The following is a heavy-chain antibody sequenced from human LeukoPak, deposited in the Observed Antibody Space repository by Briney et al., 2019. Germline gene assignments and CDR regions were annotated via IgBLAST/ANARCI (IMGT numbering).Heavy chain of an antibody. V-gene: IGHV4-39*01. D-gene: IGHD3-16*01. CDR1: GGSISSSSYY. J-gene: IGHJ4*02. Sequence: SETLSLTCTVSGGSISSSSYYWGWIRQPPGKGLEWIGSIYYSGSTYYNPSLKSRVTISVDTSKNQFSLKLSSVTAADTAVYYCASPSNYYDYVWGSYYLFDYWGQGTLVTVSS. CDR3: ASPSNYYDYVWGSYYLFDY. CDR2: IYYSGST.